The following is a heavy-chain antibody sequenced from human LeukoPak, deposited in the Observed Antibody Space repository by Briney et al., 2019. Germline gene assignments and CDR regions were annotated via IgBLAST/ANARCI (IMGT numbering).Heavy chain of an antibody. J-gene: IGHJ4*01. CDR2: INHSGST. D-gene: IGHD4/OR15-4a*01. CDR1: GGSFSGYY. CDR3: AREALKGFDY. V-gene: IGHV4-34*01. Sequence: SETLSLACAVYGGSFSGYYWSWIRQPPGKGLEWIGEINHSGSTNYNPSLKSRVTISVDTSKKQFSLKLSSVTAADTAVHYCAREALKGFDYWGQEPWLPSPQ.